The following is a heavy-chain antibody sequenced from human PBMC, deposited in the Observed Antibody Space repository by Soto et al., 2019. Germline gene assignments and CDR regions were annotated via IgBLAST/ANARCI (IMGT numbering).Heavy chain of an antibody. D-gene: IGHD4-17*01. Sequence: GESLKISCKASGYRFTNYWIGWVRQMPGKGLEWMGIIYPGDSDTRYSPSFQGQVTISADKSISTAYLQWSSLKASDTAMYYCARHPDGDYDAMYVWGQGXPVTVYS. J-gene: IGHJ6*02. CDR3: ARHPDGDYDAMYV. V-gene: IGHV5-51*01. CDR2: IYPGDSDT. CDR1: GYRFTNYW.